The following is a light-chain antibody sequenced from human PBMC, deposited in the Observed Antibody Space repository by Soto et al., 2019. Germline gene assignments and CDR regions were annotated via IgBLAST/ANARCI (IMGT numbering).Light chain of an antibody. V-gene: IGLV2-23*02. CDR2: EVS. J-gene: IGLJ1*01. CDR3: CSYAGSSTHYV. CDR1: SSDVGSYNL. Sequence: QSVLTQPASVSGSPGQSITISCTGTSSDVGSYNLVPWYQQHPGKAPKLMIYEVSKRPSGVSNRFSGPKSGNTASLTISGLQAEDEADYYCCSYAGSSTHYVFGTGTKVTVL.